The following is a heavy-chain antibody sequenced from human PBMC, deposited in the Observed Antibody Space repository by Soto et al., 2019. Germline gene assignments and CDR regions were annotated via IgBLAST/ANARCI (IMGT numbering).Heavy chain of an antibody. CDR2: MNPNSGNT. CDR3: ARGCSLTTVTPSYPYYMDV. Sequence: GASVKVSCKASGYTFTSYDINWVRQATGQGSERMGWMNPNSGNTGYAQKFQGRVTMTRNASISTAYMELSSLRSEDTAVYYCARGCSLTTVTPSYPYYMDVWGKGTTVTVSS. CDR1: GYTFTSYD. J-gene: IGHJ6*03. V-gene: IGHV1-8*01. D-gene: IGHD4-17*01.